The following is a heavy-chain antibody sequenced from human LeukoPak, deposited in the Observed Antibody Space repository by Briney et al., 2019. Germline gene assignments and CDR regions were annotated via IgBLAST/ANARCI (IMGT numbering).Heavy chain of an antibody. Sequence: GGSLRLSCAASGFAFGGYGMHWVRQAPGKGLEWVANIAYDGSKRQYADSVKGRFTISRDNSKNTVDLQMSSLGSEDTAVYHCAKDIQSSYWGQGTLVTVSS. CDR2: IAYDGSKR. CDR1: GFAFGGYG. V-gene: IGHV3-30*18. J-gene: IGHJ4*02. D-gene: IGHD2-21*01. CDR3: AKDIQSSY.